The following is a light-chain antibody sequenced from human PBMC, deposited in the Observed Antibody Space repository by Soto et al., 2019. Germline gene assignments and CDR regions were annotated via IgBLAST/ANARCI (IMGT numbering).Light chain of an antibody. V-gene: IGKV1-39*01. CDR3: QQNCSIPIT. J-gene: IGKJ5*01. Sequence: DIEMTQSPSSLSASVGDRVTITCRASQTISGSLNWYQQRTGKDPNLLLYGSNSLHSGVPPSFSGSGSGTDFTLTISSLQPEDFAAYYCQQNCSIPITFGHGTRLDIK. CDR1: QTISGS. CDR2: GSN.